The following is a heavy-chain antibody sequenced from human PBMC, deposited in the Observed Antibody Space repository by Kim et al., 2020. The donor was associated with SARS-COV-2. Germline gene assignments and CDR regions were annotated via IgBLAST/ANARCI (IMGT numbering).Heavy chain of an antibody. Sequence: SETLSLTCTVSGGSISSSSYYWGWIREPPGKGLEWIGRFYYSGSTYYNPSLKSRVTISVDTSKNQFSLRLSSVTAADTAVYYCARDYRGSHGLGGLAHYYYYDMDVWDQLSTVTVSS. J-gene: IGHJ6*02. D-gene: IGHD3-16*01. V-gene: IGHV4-39*07. CDR1: GGSISSSSYY. CDR2: FYYSGST. CDR3: ARDYRGSHGLGGLAHYYYYDMDV.